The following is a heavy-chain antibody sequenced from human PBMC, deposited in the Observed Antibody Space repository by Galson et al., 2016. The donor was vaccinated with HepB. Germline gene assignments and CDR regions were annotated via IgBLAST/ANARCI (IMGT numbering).Heavy chain of an antibody. D-gene: IGHD4-17*01. V-gene: IGHV3-74*01. J-gene: IGHJ4*02. CDR2: INADGTAT. CDR3: AKKWSYGDYSFFDY. Sequence: SLRLSCAASGFIFSNYAMRWVRQAPGKGLVWVSRINADGTATGYADSVKGRFTISRDDAKNTLYLQMNRLRAEDTAVYYCAKKWSYGDYSFFDYWGQGTLVTVSS. CDR1: GFIFSNYA.